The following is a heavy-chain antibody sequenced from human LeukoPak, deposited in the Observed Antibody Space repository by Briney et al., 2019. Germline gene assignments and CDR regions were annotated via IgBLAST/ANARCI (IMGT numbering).Heavy chain of an antibody. CDR2: FSWDGGST. J-gene: IGHJ6*02. CDR1: GFTVDDFT. D-gene: IGHD2-21*02. V-gene: IGHV3-43*01. CDR3: AKGDVDYYYYYGMDV. Sequence: GGSLTLSCAAAGFTVDDFTMDWVRHAPGQVWEWVSLFSWDGGSTYYADSVKGRFTISRDNSKNSLYLQMNSLRTEDTVLYYCAKGDVDYYYYYGMDVWGQGTTVTVSS.